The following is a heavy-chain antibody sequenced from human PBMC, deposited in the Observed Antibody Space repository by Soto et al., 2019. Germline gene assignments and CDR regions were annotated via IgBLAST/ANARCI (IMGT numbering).Heavy chain of an antibody. CDR1: GFTFSSYA. D-gene: IGHD3-16*02. V-gene: IGHV3-23*01. CDR2: ISGSGGST. J-gene: IGHJ4*02. CDR3: AKDDYDYIWGSYRSDY. Sequence: PGGSLRLSCAASGFTFSSYAMSWVRQAPGKGLKWVSAISGSGGSTYYADSVKGRFTISRDNSKNTLYLQMNSLRAEDTAVYYCAKDDYDYIWGSYRSDYWGQGTLVTVSS.